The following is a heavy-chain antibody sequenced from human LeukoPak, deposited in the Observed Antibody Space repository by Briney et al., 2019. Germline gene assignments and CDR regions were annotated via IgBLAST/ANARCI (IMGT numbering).Heavy chain of an antibody. CDR1: GDSVSSNSAA. CDR2: TYYRSKWYN. Sequence: SQTLSLTCAISGDSVSSNSAAWNWIRQSPSRGLEWLGRTYYRSKWYNDYAVSVKSRITINPDTSKNQFSLQLNSVTPEDTAVYYCARDLARSSRYYDFWTGIHVVDPWGQGTLVTVSS. V-gene: IGHV6-1*01. J-gene: IGHJ5*02. D-gene: IGHD3-3*01. CDR3: ARDLARSSRYYDFWTGIHVVDP.